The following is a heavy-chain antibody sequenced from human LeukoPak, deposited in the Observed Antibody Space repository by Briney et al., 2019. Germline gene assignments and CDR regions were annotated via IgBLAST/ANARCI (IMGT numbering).Heavy chain of an antibody. CDR1: GDSVSSNSAA. V-gene: IGHV6-1*01. CDR3: AREAYGQYCSGGSCYSGWFDP. J-gene: IGHJ5*02. Sequence: SQTLSLTCAISGDSVSSNSAARNWIRQSPSRGLEWLGRTYYRSKWYNDYAVSVKSRITINPDTSKNQFSLQLNSVTPEDTAVYYCAREAYGQYCSGGSCYSGWFDPWGQGTLVTVSS. CDR2: TYYRSKWYN. D-gene: IGHD2-15*01.